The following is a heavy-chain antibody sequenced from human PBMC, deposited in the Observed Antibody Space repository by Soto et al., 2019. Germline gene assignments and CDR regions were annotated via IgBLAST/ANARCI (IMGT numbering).Heavy chain of an antibody. CDR2: ISGSGSFT. CDR1: GFTFRTYA. D-gene: IGHD3-10*01. CDR3: AKIPTGSGSSKFDY. V-gene: IGHV3-23*01. Sequence: GGSLRLSCAASGFTFRTYAMNWVRQAAGKGLEWISAISGSGSFTHYADSVRGRFTISRDNSQNQLYLQMNNLRGDDTAMYYCAKIPTGSGSSKFDYWGQGIQVTVSS. J-gene: IGHJ4*02.